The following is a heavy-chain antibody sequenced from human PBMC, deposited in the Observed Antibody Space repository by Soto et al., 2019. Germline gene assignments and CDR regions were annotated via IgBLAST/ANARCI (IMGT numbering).Heavy chain of an antibody. CDR1: GFTFSSYD. D-gene: IGHD1-7*01. Sequence: EVQLAESGGGMVQPGGSLRLSCVASGFTFSSYDMHWVRQAPGKGLEYVSSISSNGGTTYYGNSVKVRFTISRDNSKNTLYRQMGRLRADDMAVYYCVRRVPWNYDYWGQGTLVTVSS. J-gene: IGHJ4*02. CDR3: VRRVPWNYDY. CDR2: ISSNGGTT. V-gene: IGHV3-64*01.